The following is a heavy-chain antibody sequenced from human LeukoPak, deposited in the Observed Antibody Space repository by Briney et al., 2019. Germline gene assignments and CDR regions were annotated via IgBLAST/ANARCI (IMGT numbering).Heavy chain of an antibody. J-gene: IGHJ4*02. D-gene: IGHD1-14*01. Sequence: PGGSQRLSCAASGFKFSDHYIDWVRQAPGKGLEWVSAISAGGGTTNYADSVKGRFTISRDNSKNTLYLHMDSLRAEDTAVYYCAKGSTGWPKFYFDYWGQGTLVTVSS. CDR1: GFKFSDHY. CDR3: AKGSTGWPKFYFDY. V-gene: IGHV3-23*01. CDR2: ISAGGGTT.